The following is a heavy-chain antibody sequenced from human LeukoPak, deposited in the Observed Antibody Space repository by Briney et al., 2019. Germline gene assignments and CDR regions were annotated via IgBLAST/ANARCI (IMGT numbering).Heavy chain of an antibody. CDR1: GGSISSYY. Sequence: SETLSLTCTVSGGSISSYYWSWIRQPPGKGLEWIGYIYYSGSTNYNPSLKSRVTISVDTSKNQFSLKLSSVTAAATAVYYCARYSNYDWYFDLWGRGTLVTVSS. J-gene: IGHJ2*01. D-gene: IGHD4-11*01. CDR2: IYYSGST. V-gene: IGHV4-59*01. CDR3: ARYSNYDWYFDL.